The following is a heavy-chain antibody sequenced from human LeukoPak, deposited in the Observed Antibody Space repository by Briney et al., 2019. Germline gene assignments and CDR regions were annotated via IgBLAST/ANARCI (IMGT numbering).Heavy chain of an antibody. CDR2: INPNSGGT. CDR3: ASIGSSRGYYFDY. Sequence: ASVKVSCTASGYTFTGYYMHWVRQAPGQGLEWMGWINPNSGGTNYAQKFQGRVTMTRDTSISTAYMELSRLRSDDTAAYYCASIGSSRGYYFDYWGQGTLVTVSS. D-gene: IGHD3-10*01. J-gene: IGHJ4*02. V-gene: IGHV1-2*02. CDR1: GYTFTGYY.